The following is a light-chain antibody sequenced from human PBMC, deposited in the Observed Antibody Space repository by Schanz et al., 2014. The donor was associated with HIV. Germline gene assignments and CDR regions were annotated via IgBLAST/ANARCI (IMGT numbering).Light chain of an antibody. V-gene: IGLV2-14*03. Sequence: QSALTQPASVSGSPGQSITISCTGTSSDIGTNNHVSWYQQQPGKAPKLMLYEVNNRPSGVPDRFSGSKSGNTASLTVSGLQSEDEADYYCAAWDDSLNGWVFGGGTKLTVL. J-gene: IGLJ3*02. CDR3: AAWDDSLNGWV. CDR1: SSDIGTNNH. CDR2: EVN.